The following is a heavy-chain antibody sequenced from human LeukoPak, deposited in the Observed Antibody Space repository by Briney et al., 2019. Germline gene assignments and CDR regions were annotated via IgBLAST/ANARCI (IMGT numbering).Heavy chain of an antibody. D-gene: IGHD3-10*01. V-gene: IGHV5-51*01. J-gene: IGHJ5*02. CDR3: ARAYGSGSYYNYNWFDP. CDR1: GYSFNSYW. CDR2: IYPGDSDA. Sequence: GESLKISCKGSGYSFNSYWIGWVRQMPGKGLKWMGIIYPGDSDARYSPSFQGQVTISADKSISTAYLQWSSLKASDTAMYYCARAYGSGSYYNYNWFDPWGQGTLVTVSS.